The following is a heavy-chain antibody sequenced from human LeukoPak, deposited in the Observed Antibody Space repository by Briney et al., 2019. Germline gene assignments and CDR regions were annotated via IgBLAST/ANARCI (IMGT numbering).Heavy chain of an antibody. J-gene: IGHJ4*02. D-gene: IGHD5-12*01. CDR1: GFTFSSYS. CDR3: ARDVGPILDSGCDY. V-gene: IGHV3-48*04. Sequence: QSGGSLRLSCAASGFTFSSYSMNWVRQAPGKGLEWVSYISRSSTTINYADSAKGRFTISRDNAKNSLYLQMNSLRAEDTAVYYCARDVGPILDSGCDYWGQGTLVTVSS. CDR2: ISRSSTTI.